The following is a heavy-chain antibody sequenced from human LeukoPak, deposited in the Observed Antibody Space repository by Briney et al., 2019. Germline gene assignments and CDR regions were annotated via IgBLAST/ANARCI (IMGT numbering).Heavy chain of an antibody. D-gene: IGHD4-23*01. CDR3: ARDTRWNAFDI. Sequence: SETLSLTCSVSGGSISSYYWSWFRQPPGKGLEWIGDIYYRGSTHYHPSLRSRVTISVASSKTQFSLNLSSVTAADTAVYYCARDTRWNAFDIWGQGTMVTVS. CDR1: GGSISSYY. V-gene: IGHV4-59*01. J-gene: IGHJ3*02. CDR2: IYYRGST.